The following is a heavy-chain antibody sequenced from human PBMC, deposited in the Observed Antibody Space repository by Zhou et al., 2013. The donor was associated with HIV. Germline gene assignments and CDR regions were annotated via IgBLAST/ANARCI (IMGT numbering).Heavy chain of an antibody. CDR3: AAEIYDSSGYGAFDI. Sequence: QLVQSGAEVKKPGTSVKVSCKASGLTFTSSAMQWVRQARGQRLEWIGWIVVGSGNTNYAQKFQERVTITRDMSTSTVYMELSSLRSEDTAVYYCAAEIYDSSGYGAFDIWGQGTMVTVSS. D-gene: IGHD3-22*01. CDR1: GLTFTSSA. J-gene: IGHJ3*02. V-gene: IGHV1-58*02. CDR2: IVVGSGNT.